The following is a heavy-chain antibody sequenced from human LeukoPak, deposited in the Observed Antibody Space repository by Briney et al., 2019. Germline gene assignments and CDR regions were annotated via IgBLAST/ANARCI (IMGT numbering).Heavy chain of an antibody. CDR3: ARGAVSTFDY. CDR2: INHSGST. D-gene: IGHD2-8*01. Sequence: SETLSLTCAVYGGSFSGYYWSWIRQPPGKGLEWIGEINHSGSTNYNPSLKSRVTISVDTSKNQFSLKLSSVTAADTAVYYCARGAVSTFDYWGQGTLVTVSS. V-gene: IGHV4-34*01. CDR1: GGSFSGYY. J-gene: IGHJ4*02.